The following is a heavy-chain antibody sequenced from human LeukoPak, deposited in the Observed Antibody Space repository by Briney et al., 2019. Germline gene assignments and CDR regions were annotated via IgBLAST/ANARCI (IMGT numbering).Heavy chain of an antibody. V-gene: IGHV3-23*01. CDR2: ITVSGEST. CDR1: ELTFSTYA. Sequence: PGGSLRLSCVASELTFSTYAMTWVRQAPGKGLEWVSSITVSGESTYYADSVKGRFTISRDNSKNTLYLQMNSLRDEDTAVYYCVTCSTCMTIVRVTPDYWGRGTLVTVSS. D-gene: IGHD3-3*01. J-gene: IGHJ4*01. CDR3: VTCSTCMTIVRVTPDY.